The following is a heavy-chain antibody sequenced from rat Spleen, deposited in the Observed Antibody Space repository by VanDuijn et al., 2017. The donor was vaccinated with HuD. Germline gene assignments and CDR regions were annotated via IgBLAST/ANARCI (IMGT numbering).Heavy chain of an antibody. CDR3: TRGYVMDA. V-gene: IGHV5S13*01. CDR2: ISPSGGNT. CDR1: GFTFSDYY. J-gene: IGHJ4*01. Sequence: EVQLVESDGGLVQPGRSLKLSCAASGFTFSDYYMAWVRQAPTKGLEWVASISPSGGNTYYRDSVKGRFTLSRDNAKNTQSLQMDSLRSEDTAIYYCTRGYVMDAWGQGASVTVSS.